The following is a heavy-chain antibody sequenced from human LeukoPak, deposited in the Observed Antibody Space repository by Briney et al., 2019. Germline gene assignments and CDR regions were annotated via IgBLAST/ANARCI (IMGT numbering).Heavy chain of an antibody. J-gene: IGHJ6*03. Sequence: ASVKVSCKASGYTFTSYYMHWVRQAPGEGLEWMGIINPSGGSTSYAQKFQGRVTMTRDMSTSTVYMELSRLRSDDTAVYYCARDPYDILTGYYMDVWGKGTTVTISS. CDR1: GYTFTSYY. CDR3: ARDPYDILTGYYMDV. V-gene: IGHV1-46*01. D-gene: IGHD3-9*01. CDR2: INPSGGST.